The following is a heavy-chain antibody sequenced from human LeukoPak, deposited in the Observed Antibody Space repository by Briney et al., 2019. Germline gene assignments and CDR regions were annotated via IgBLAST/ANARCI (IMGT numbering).Heavy chain of an antibody. Sequence: PSETLSLACTVSGCSISSYYWNWIRQPPGKGLEWIGYIYYSGSTNYNTSLKSRLTISVDTSKNQFSLKLSSVTAADTAVYYCARYVWGSYPTFEDYWGQGTLVTVSS. D-gene: IGHD3-16*02. CDR2: IYYSGST. CDR1: GCSISSYY. CDR3: ARYVWGSYPTFEDY. V-gene: IGHV4-59*01. J-gene: IGHJ4*02.